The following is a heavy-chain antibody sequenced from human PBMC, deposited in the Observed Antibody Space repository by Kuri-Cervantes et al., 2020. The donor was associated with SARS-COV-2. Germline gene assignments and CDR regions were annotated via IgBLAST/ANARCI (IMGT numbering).Heavy chain of an antibody. CDR1: GFTFSSYA. V-gene: IGHV3-30-3*01. CDR2: ISYDGSNK. CDR3: ARASLDLTIFGVAYDAFDI. Sequence: GGSLRLSCAASGFTFSSYAMHWVRQAPGKGLEWVAVISYDGSNKHYADSVKGRFTISRDNSKNTLYLQMNSLRAEDTAVYYCARASLDLTIFGVAYDAFDIWGQGTMVTVSS. D-gene: IGHD3-3*01. J-gene: IGHJ3*02.